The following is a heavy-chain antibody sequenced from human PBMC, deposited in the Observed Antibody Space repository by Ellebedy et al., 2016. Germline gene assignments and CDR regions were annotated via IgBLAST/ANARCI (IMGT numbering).Heavy chain of an antibody. CDR3: ASYMVRGVILPPGNAFDI. CDR1: GFTFGDYA. CDR2: IRSKAYGGTT. D-gene: IGHD3-10*01. J-gene: IGHJ3*02. V-gene: IGHV3-49*03. Sequence: GESLKISXTASGFTFGDYAVSWFRQAPGKGLEWVGFIRSKAYGGTTEYAASVKGSFTISRDDSKSIADLQMNSLKTEDTAVYYCASYMVRGVILPPGNAFDIWGQGTMVTVSS.